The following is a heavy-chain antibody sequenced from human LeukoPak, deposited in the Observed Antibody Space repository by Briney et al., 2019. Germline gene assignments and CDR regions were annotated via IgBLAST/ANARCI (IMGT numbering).Heavy chain of an antibody. V-gene: IGHV1-69*05. D-gene: IGHD3-3*01. CDR3: QRITIFGVIIDFDY. Sequence: GSSVKVSCKASGGTFSRYTISWVRQAPGQGLEWMGGIIPIFGTTNYAQKFQGRVTMTTDTSTSTAYMEVRSLRSDDTAVYYCQRITIFGVIIDFDYWGQGSLVTVSS. CDR2: IIPIFGTT. CDR1: GGTFSRYT. J-gene: IGHJ4*02.